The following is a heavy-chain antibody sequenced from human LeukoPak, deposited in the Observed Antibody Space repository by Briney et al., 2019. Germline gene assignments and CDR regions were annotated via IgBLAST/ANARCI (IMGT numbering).Heavy chain of an antibody. CDR2: FHPEDNVT. CDR3: ATDRLNYDILTGYNSRPSWDAFDI. Sequence: GASVKVSRKVSGYTLTELSMHWVRQAPGKGLEWMGGFHPEDNVTINAQSFQGRVTMTEDTSTNTAYMELNSLRSEDTAVYYCATDRLNYDILTGYNSRPSWDAFDIWGQGTMVTVSS. J-gene: IGHJ3*02. D-gene: IGHD3-9*01. V-gene: IGHV1-24*01. CDR1: GYTLTELS.